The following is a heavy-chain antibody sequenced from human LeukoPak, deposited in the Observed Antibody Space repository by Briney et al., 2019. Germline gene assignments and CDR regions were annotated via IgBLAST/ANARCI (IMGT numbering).Heavy chain of an antibody. Sequence: SETLSLTCTVSGDSISSGDYYWSWIRQPAGKGLEWIGRISSSGSTYYNSSLRSRVTISVDTSKNEFSLKLSSVTAADTAVYYCARSPNRLIRLFDYWGQGTLVTVSS. CDR2: ISSSGST. CDR3: ARSPNRLIRLFDY. CDR1: GDSISSGDYY. V-gene: IGHV4-61*02. J-gene: IGHJ4*02. D-gene: IGHD1-14*01.